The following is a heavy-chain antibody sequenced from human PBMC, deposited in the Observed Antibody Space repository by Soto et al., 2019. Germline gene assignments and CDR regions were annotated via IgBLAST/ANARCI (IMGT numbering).Heavy chain of an antibody. CDR3: ARERDLKGVMDV. J-gene: IGHJ6*02. CDR1: GGSISSYY. Sequence: SEPLSLTCTVSGGSISSYYWSWIRQPPGKGLEWIGYIYYSGSTNYNPSPKSRVTISVDTSKNQFSLKLSSVTAADTAVYYCARERDLKGVMDVWGQGTTVTVSS. V-gene: IGHV4-59*01. CDR2: IYYSGST.